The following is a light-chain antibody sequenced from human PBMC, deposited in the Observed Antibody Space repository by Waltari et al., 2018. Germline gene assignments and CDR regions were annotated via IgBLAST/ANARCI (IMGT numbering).Light chain of an antibody. CDR3: CSYAGSSTWV. CDR1: RRDVGSYNI. Sequence: SALTPPASVSGSPGQSLTISCTGTRRDVGSYNIDSWYQPHPGKAPKLMLYEGSKRPSGVSNRFSGSKSGNTASLTISGLQAEDEADYYCCSYAGSSTWVFGGGTKLTVL. CDR2: EGS. J-gene: IGLJ3*02. V-gene: IGLV2-23*01.